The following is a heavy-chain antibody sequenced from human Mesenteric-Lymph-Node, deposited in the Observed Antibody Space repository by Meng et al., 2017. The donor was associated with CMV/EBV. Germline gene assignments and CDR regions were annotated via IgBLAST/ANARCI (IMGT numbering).Heavy chain of an antibody. CDR2: FYSGGST. V-gene: IGHV3-53*01. CDR3: AKAGERSITIFGVVIMD. D-gene: IGHD3-3*01. CDR1: GFTVSSNY. J-gene: IGHJ4*02. Sequence: GGSLRLSCAASGFTVSSNYMSWVRQAPGKGLEWVSVFYSGGSTYYADSVKGRFTISRDNSKNTLYLQMNSLRAEDTAVYYCAKAGERSITIFGVVIMDWGQGTLVTVSS.